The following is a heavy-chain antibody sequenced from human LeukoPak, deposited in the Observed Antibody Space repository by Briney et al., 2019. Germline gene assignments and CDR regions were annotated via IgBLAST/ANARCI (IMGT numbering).Heavy chain of an antibody. V-gene: IGHV3-66*04. J-gene: IGHJ6*02. D-gene: IGHD2-2*01. CDR2: IYTDGRT. CDR1: GFSVSSSH. Sequence: ESLKISCAASGFSVSSSHLTWVRQAPGKGLEWVSLIYTDGRTYYADSVRGRFTISRDNSKNTLYLQMNSLRVEDTAVFYCVRPKHSSTSWLHYGMDVWGQGTTVIVSS. CDR3: VRPKHSSTSWLHYGMDV.